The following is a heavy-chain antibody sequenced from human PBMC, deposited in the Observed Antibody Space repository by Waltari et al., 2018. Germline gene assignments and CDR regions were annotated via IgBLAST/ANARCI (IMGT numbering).Heavy chain of an antibody. J-gene: IGHJ6*03. CDR1: GVTFSNFE. Sequence: EMQVVESGGDLVQPGGSLRLSGVASGVTFSNFEMNWVRQAPGKGLEWVSYISNSGSTVYYADSVKGRFTISRDNAKNSLYLQMNSLGAEDTAVYYCARPSTEHYYYYYYMDVWGKGTTVTVS. CDR3: ARPSTEHYYYYYYMDV. CDR2: ISNSGSTV. V-gene: IGHV3-48*03.